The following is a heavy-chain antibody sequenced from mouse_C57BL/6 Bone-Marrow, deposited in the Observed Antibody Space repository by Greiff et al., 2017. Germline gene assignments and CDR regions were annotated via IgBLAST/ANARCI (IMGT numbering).Heavy chain of an antibody. CDR3: ARECLRSPDY. J-gene: IGHJ2*01. V-gene: IGHV1-59*01. CDR1: GYTFTSYW. CDR2: IDPSDSYT. Sequence: QVQLQQPGAELVRPGTSVKLSCKASGYTFTSYWMHWVKQRPGQGLEWIGVIDPSDSYTNYNQKFKGKATLTVDTSSSTAYMQLSILTSEDSAVYYCARECLRSPDYWGQGTTLTVAS. D-gene: IGHD2-12*01.